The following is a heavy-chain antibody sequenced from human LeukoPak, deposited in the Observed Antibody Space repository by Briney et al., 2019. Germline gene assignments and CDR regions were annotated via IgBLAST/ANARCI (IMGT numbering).Heavy chain of an antibody. CDR3: ALKPGPYGSGSPPLDY. CDR2: ISISGENT. D-gene: IGHD3-10*01. V-gene: IGHV3-23*01. Sequence: GGSLRLSCAASGFTFSSYAMSWVRQAPGKGLEWVSAISISGENTYYADSVKGRFTISRDNSKNTLYLQMNSLRAEDTAVYYCALKPGPYGSGSPPLDYWGQGTLVTVSS. CDR1: GFTFSSYA. J-gene: IGHJ4*02.